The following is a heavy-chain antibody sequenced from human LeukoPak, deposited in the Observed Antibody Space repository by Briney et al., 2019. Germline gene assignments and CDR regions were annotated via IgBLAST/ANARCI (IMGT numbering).Heavy chain of an antibody. CDR3: AKESGYYHY. CDR1: GFTVNNNY. J-gene: IGHJ4*02. Sequence: GGSLRLSCAAPGFTVNNNYVNWVRQAPGKGLEWVSIIYGGGDTSYADSVKGRFTISRDNSKNTVYLQMNSLRAEDTAVYYCAKESGYYHYWGQGTLVTVSS. D-gene: IGHD3-3*01. V-gene: IGHV3-53*01. CDR2: IYGGGDT.